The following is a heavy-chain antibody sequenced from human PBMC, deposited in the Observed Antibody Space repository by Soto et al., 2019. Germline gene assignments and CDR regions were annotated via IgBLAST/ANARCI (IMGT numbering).Heavy chain of an antibody. D-gene: IGHD4-17*01. CDR2: IIPIFGTA. CDR3: ARGGHYGGYYGMDV. Sequence: SVKVSCKASGYIFTSYYIHWVRQAPGQGLEWMGGIIPIFGTANYAQKFQGRVTITADESTSTAYMELSSLRSEDTAVYYCARGGHYGGYYGMDVWGQGTTVTVSS. J-gene: IGHJ6*02. CDR1: GYIFTSYY. V-gene: IGHV1-69*13.